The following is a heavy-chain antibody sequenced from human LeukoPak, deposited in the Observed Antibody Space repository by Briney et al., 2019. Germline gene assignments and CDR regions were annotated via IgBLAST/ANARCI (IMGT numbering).Heavy chain of an antibody. CDR1: GYTFTSYD. CDR2: MNPNRGNT. Sequence: GASVKVSCKATGYTFTSYDINWVRQATGKGREWMGWMNPNRGNTGYAQKFHGRVTMNRNSSISTAYMELSSLRSEDTAVYYCARGFRGFDPWGQGSLVTVSS. V-gene: IGHV1-8*01. J-gene: IGHJ5*02. CDR3: ARGFRGFDP.